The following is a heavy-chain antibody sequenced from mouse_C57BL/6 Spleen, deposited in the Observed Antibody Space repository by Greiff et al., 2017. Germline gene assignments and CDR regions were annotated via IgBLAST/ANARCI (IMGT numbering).Heavy chain of an antibody. CDR2: INPNNGGT. CDR1: GYTFTDYN. V-gene: IGHV1-18*01. Sequence: VQLQQSGPELVKPGASVKISCKASGYTFTDYNMDWVKQSHGKSLEWIGDINPNNGGTIYNQKFKGKATLTVDKSSSTAYMGLRSLTSEDTAVYNWARMDDGSSYDYFNYWGKGTTLTVSS. D-gene: IGHD1-1*01. CDR3: ARMDDGSSYDYFNY. J-gene: IGHJ2*01.